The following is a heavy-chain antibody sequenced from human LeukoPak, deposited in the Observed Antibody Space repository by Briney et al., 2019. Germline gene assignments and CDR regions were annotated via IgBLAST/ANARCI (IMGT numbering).Heavy chain of an antibody. CDR1: GGSISRYY. D-gene: IGHD3-10*01. CDR3: ARGSSLYGSGSYYHRALDY. V-gene: IGHV4-34*01. CDR2: INHSGST. J-gene: IGHJ4*02. Sequence: PSETLSLTCTLSGGSISRYYWSWIRQPPGKGLEWIGEINHSGSTNYNPSLKSRVTISVDTSKDQFSLKLSSVTAADTAVYYCARGSSLYGSGSYYHRALDYWGQGTLVTVSS.